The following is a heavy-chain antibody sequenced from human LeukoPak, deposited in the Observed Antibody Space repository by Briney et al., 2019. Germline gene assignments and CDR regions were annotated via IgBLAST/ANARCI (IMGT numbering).Heavy chain of an antibody. CDR2: IHNSGRT. J-gene: IGHJ4*02. Sequence: MTSETLSLTCSVSGGSVSSYYWSWIRQSPGKGLEWIGYIHNSGRTNYNPSLKSRVTGFVDTSKNQVSLRLSSVTAADTAVYYCARHGTISSESYFDYWGQGALVTVSP. V-gene: IGHV4-59*08. CDR3: ARHGTISSESYFDY. CDR1: GGSVSSYY. D-gene: IGHD1-14*01.